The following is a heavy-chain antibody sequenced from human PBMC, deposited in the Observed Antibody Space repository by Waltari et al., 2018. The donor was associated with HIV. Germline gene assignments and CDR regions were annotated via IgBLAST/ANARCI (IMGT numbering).Heavy chain of an antibody. V-gene: IGHV4-39*01. D-gene: IGHD4-4*01. CDR3: ARSFSGYSNYFDP. CDR1: GGSMTSSSYY. Sequence: QLQLQGSGPGLVKSSETLSLTCTVSGGSMTSSSYYWGWIRQPPGKGLEWIGSMSYSGRTYHNPSLRRRLTISVDTSKNQFSLKLTSVTAADTAVYYCARSFSGYSNYFDPWGQGTLVTVSS. CDR2: MSYSGRT. J-gene: IGHJ5*02.